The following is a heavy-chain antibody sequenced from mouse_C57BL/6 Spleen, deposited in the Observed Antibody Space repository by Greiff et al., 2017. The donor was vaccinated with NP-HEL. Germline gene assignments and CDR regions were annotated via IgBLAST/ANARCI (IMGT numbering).Heavy chain of an antibody. D-gene: IGHD3-2*02. Sequence: QVQLKQPGAELVMPGASVKLSCKASGYTFTSYWMHWVKQRPGQGLEWIGEIDPSDSYTNYNQKFKGKSTLTVDKSSSTAYMQLSSLTSEDSAVYYCARLGSGYNFDYWGQGTTLTVSS. CDR2: IDPSDSYT. J-gene: IGHJ2*01. V-gene: IGHV1-69*01. CDR3: ARLGSGYNFDY. CDR1: GYTFTSYW.